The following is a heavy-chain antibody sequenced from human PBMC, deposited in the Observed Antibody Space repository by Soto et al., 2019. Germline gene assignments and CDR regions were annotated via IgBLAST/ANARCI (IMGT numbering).Heavy chain of an antibody. Sequence: QVQLVQSGAEVKKPGASVKVSCKASGYTFTSYAMHWVRQAPGQRLEWMGWINAGNGNTKYSQKFQGRVTITRDTSASTAYMELSSLRSEDTAVYYCARSGWKLVSFEYWVQGTLVTVSS. V-gene: IGHV1-3*01. CDR3: ARSGWKLVSFEY. D-gene: IGHD6-13*01. J-gene: IGHJ4*02. CDR1: GYTFTSYA. CDR2: INAGNGNT.